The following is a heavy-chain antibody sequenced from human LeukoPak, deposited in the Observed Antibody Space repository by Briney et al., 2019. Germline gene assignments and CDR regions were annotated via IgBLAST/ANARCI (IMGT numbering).Heavy chain of an antibody. CDR3: ARDRGSASYSVDWFDP. V-gene: IGHV1-46*01. D-gene: IGHD3-10*01. Sequence: ASVKVSCKASGYTFTSYYMHWVRQAPGQGLEWMGIINPSGGSTSYAQKFQGRVTMTRDTSTSTVYMELSSLRSEDTAVYYCARDRGSASYSVDWFDPWGQGTLVTVSS. J-gene: IGHJ5*02. CDR1: GYTFTSYY. CDR2: INPSGGST.